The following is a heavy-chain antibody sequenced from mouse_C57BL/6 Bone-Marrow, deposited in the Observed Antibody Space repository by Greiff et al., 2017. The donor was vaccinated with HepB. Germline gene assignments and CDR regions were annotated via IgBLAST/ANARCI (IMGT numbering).Heavy chain of an antibody. CDR3: ARDKDSSGYEYFDY. CDR1: GFTFSSYA. Sequence: EVKVVESGGGLVKPGGSLKLSCAASGFTFSSYAMSWVRQTPEKRLEWVATISDGGSYTYYPDNVKGRFTISRDNAKNNLYLQMSHLKSEDTAMYYCARDKDSSGYEYFDYWGQGTTLTVSS. V-gene: IGHV5-4*01. J-gene: IGHJ2*01. CDR2: ISDGGSYT. D-gene: IGHD3-2*02.